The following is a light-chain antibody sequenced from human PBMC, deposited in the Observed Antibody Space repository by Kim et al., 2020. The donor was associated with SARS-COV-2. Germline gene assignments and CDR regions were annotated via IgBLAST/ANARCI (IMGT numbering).Light chain of an antibody. V-gene: IGKV1-5*01. J-gene: IGKJ1*01. CDR3: QQYNSYSWT. CDR1: QSISTW. Sequence: DIQMTQSPSTLSASVGDRVTITCRASQSISTWLAWYQQKPGKAPKLLIYDASTLESGVPSRFSGSGSGTEFTLTISSLQPDDFATYYCQQYNSYSWTLGQGTQVDIK. CDR2: DAS.